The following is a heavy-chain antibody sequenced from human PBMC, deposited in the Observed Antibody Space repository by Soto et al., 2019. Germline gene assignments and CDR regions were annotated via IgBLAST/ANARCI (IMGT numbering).Heavy chain of an antibody. CDR3: ARDPLWGTAMVLWYFDL. V-gene: IGHV3-23*01. D-gene: IGHD5-18*01. J-gene: IGHJ2*01. CDR2: ISDSGGDT. Sequence: GGSLRLSCAASGFTFSSYAMSWVRQAPGKGLEWVSAISDSGGDTYYVDSVKGRFTISRDNSKNTLYLQMNSLRAEDTAVYYCARDPLWGTAMVLWYFDLWGRGTLVTVSS. CDR1: GFTFSSYA.